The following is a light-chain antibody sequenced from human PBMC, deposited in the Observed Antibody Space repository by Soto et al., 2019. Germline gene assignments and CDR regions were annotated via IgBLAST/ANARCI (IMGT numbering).Light chain of an antibody. V-gene: IGKV3-20*01. J-gene: IGKJ3*01. CDR2: GAS. CDR3: QQYGSSSFA. Sequence: ENVLTQSPGTLTLSPGERATLSCRARQSIRGTYLAWYQKKPGQAPRLLLYGASSRATGILDRFSGSGYGTDFTLTISRLEPEDCAVYYCQQYGSSSFAFGPGTKVEIK. CDR1: QSIRGTY.